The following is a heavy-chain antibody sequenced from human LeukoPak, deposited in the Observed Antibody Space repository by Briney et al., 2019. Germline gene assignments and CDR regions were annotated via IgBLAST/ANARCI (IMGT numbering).Heavy chain of an antibody. CDR1: GGSILGSTYY. D-gene: IGHD1-1*01. CDR3: ATWRTAKTGFDY. CDR2: IYYSGST. Sequence: SETLSLTCTVSGGSILGSTYYWAWIRQPPGKGLEWIGSIYYSGSTYYNPSLKSRVTISVDTSKNQFSLRLSSVTAADTAVYYCATWRTAKTGFDYWGQGTLVTVPS. J-gene: IGHJ4*02. V-gene: IGHV4-39*01.